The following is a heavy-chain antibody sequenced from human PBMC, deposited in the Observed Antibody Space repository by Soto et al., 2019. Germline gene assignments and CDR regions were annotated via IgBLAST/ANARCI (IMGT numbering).Heavy chain of an antibody. V-gene: IGHV3-30-3*01. D-gene: IGHD4-17*01. CDR2: ISDDGNNK. J-gene: IGHJ4*02. Sequence: QVQLVDSGGGVVQPGRSLRLSCAASGFIFNNYAMHWVRQAPGKGLEWVTVISDDGNNKDYADSVKGRFTISRDNSKDTSYLQMNSLRPQDTAVYYCTRGGSTGIFDYWGQGTVVTVSS. CDR3: TRGGSTGIFDY. CDR1: GFIFNNYA.